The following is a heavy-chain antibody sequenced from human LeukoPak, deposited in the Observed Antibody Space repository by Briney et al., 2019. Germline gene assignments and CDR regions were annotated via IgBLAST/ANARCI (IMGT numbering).Heavy chain of an antibody. V-gene: IGHV3-74*01. Sequence: GVAVTLSCAASGFTFSSYWLHWVRQAPGKGLAWVSCINRDVSITTYADSVKGRFTNSRDNVKNTLYLQMNSLRAEDTAVYYCTRGGGNRAFDYWGQGTLVTVSS. J-gene: IGHJ4*02. CDR3: TRGGGNRAFDY. CDR2: INRDVSIT. D-gene: IGHD4-23*01. CDR1: GFTFSSYW.